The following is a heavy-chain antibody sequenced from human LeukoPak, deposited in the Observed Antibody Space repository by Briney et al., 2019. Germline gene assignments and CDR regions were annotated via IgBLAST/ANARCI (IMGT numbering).Heavy chain of an antibody. CDR1: GYTFTSYR. CDR2: INAYNGNT. CDR3: ARDSYDILTGYQDWFDP. V-gene: IGHV1-18*04. J-gene: IGHJ5*02. Sequence: ASVKVSFKASGYTFTSYRISWVRQAPAQGLAWMGWINAYNGNTNYAQKLQGRVTMATDTSTSTAYMELRSLRSDDTAVYYCARDSYDILTGYQDWFDPWGQGTLVTVSS. D-gene: IGHD3-9*01.